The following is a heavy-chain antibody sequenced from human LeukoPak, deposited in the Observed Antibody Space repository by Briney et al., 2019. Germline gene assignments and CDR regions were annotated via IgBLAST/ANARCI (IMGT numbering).Heavy chain of an antibody. CDR2: IYYSGST. CDR1: GGSISSYY. Sequence: SETLSLTCTVSGGSISSYYWSWIRQPPGKGLEWIGYIYYSGSTNYNPSLKSRVTISVDTSKNQFSLKLSSVTAADTAVYYCARPVRGVTWFDPWGQGTLVTVSS. V-gene: IGHV4-59*08. D-gene: IGHD3-10*01. J-gene: IGHJ5*02. CDR3: ARPVRGVTWFDP.